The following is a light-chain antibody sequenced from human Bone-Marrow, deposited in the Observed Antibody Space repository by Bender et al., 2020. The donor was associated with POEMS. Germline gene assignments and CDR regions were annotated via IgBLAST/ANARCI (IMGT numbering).Light chain of an antibody. V-gene: IGLV3-1*01. Sequence: SYELTQPPSVSVSPGQTARITCSGNNLGQRYVCWYQQKPGQTPVLVIHQNVKRSSGIPERFSGSRSDNTATLAIRGAQDLDEGDYYCQTWDSDNVVFGGGTKLTVL. J-gene: IGLJ2*01. CDR1: NLGQRY. CDR2: QNV. CDR3: QTWDSDNVV.